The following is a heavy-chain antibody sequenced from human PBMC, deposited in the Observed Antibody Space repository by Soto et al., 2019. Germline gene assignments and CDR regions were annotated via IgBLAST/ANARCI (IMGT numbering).Heavy chain of an antibody. D-gene: IGHD3-22*01. CDR1: GGSISSYY. CDR2: IYYSGST. CDR3: ARVLYYYDSSGYYWWFDP. J-gene: IGHJ5*02. V-gene: IGHV4-59*01. Sequence: SETLSLTCTVSGGSISSYYWSWIRQPPGKGLEWIGYIYYSGSTNYNPSLKSRVTISVDTSKNQFSLKLSSVTAADTAVYYCARVLYYYDSSGYYWWFDPWGQGTLVTVS.